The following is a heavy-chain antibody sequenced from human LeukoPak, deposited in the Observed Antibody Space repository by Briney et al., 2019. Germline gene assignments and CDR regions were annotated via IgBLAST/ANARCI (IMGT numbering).Heavy chain of an antibody. CDR2: IKQDGSEK. Sequence: GGSLRLSCAASGFTLSSYWMSWVRQAPGKGLEWVANIKQDGSEKYYVDSVKGRFTISRDNAKNSLYLQMNSLRAEDTAVYYCARAETYYYDSSGYLSKGYWGQGTLVTVSS. CDR1: GFTLSSYW. V-gene: IGHV3-7*01. J-gene: IGHJ4*02. CDR3: ARAETYYYDSSGYLSKGY. D-gene: IGHD3-22*01.